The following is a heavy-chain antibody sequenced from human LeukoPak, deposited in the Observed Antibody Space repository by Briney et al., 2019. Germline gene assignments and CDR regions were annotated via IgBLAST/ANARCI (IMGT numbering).Heavy chain of an antibody. CDR3: AKSGSGSYS. CDR1: GFTFSTYW. Sequence: GGSLRLSCAASGFTFSTYWMTWVRQVPGQGLVWVSRINNDGSNTGYADSVKGRFTISRDNSKNTLYLQMNSLRAEDTAVYYCAKSGSGSYSWGQGTLVTVSS. J-gene: IGHJ5*02. V-gene: IGHV3-74*01. CDR2: INNDGSNT. D-gene: IGHD1-26*01.